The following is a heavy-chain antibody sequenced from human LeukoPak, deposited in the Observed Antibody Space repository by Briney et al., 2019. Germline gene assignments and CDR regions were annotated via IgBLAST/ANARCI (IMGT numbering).Heavy chain of an antibody. CDR2: IWYDGSNK. Sequence: SGGSLRLSCAASGFTFSSYSMHRVRQAPGKGLERVAVIWYDGSNKYYADSVKGRFTISRDTSQYTLYLHMNRLRAEGTAVYFCAKDGTAMAFDYWGQGTLVTVSS. V-gene: IGHV3-33*06. CDR1: GFTFSSYS. CDR3: AKDGTAMAFDY. D-gene: IGHD5-18*01. J-gene: IGHJ4*02.